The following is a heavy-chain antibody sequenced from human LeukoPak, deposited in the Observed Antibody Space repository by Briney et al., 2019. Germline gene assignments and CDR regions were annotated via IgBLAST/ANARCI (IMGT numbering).Heavy chain of an antibody. D-gene: IGHD3-3*01. Sequence: SQTLSLTCTVSGGSISSGGYYWSWIRQPPGKGLEWIGEINHSGGTNYNPSLKSRVTISLDTSKNQFSLKLSSVTAADTAVYYCTRGGQYDFWSGSSPRYFDYWGQGTLVTVSS. CDR1: GGSISSGGYY. V-gene: IGHV4-30-2*01. CDR2: INHSGGT. J-gene: IGHJ4*02. CDR3: TRGGQYDFWSGSSPRYFDY.